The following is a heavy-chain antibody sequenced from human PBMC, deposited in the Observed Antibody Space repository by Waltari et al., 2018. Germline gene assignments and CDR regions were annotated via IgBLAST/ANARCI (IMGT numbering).Heavy chain of an antibody. J-gene: IGHJ4*02. CDR1: GSHLSGQY. CDR2: INPNSGAT. D-gene: IGHD3-10*01. CDR3: LREGGRGAGTYYADY. V-gene: IGHV1-2*02. Sequence: QAQMVQSADEVKQPGGSVKVSCKASGSHLSGQYVHWVRQAPGQRPEWMGWINPNSGATKYAKNFQGRVTMTRDSSTSTAYMELESLICDDTAIYYCLREGGRGAGTYYADYWGLGTVVTVSS.